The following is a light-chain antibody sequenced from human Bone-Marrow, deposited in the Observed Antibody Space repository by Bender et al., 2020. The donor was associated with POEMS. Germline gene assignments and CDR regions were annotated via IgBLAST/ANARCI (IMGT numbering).Light chain of an antibody. V-gene: IGLV3-1*01. CDR3: QSWGSNTAV. CDR1: KLGEEY. J-gene: IGLJ2*01. CDR2: QDT. Sequence: SYELTQPPSVSVSPGQTATITCSGEKLGEEYACWYQQKPGQSPVVVIYQDTKRPSGIPERFSGSTSGNTASLTISGTQTMDEADYYCQSWGSNTAVFGGRTKLTVL.